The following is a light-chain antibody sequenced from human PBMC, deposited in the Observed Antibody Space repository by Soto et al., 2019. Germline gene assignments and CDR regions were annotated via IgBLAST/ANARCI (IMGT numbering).Light chain of an antibody. CDR1: SSDVGAYNY. Sequence: QSALTQPASVSGSPGQSITISCSGTSSDVGAYNYVSWYQQHPAKAPKLMIYDVSNRPSGVSDRFSGSKSGNTASLTIPGPQAEDEADYYCYSYTSSSIFVLGSGTKVTAL. J-gene: IGLJ1*01. CDR3: YSYTSSSIFV. CDR2: DVS. V-gene: IGLV2-14*03.